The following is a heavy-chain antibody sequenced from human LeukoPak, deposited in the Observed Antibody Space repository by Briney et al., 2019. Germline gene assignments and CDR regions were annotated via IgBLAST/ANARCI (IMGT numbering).Heavy chain of an antibody. J-gene: IGHJ3*02. CDR1: GGSISSYS. CDR2: IYTSGST. CDR3: ATLWYYDSSGPDAFDI. Sequence: PSETLSLTCTVPGGSISSYSWSWIRQPPGKGLEWIGRIYTSGSTNYNPSLKSRVTMSVDTSKNQFSLKLSSVTAADTAVYYCATLWYYDSSGPDAFDIWGQGTMVTVSS. V-gene: IGHV4-4*07. D-gene: IGHD3-22*01.